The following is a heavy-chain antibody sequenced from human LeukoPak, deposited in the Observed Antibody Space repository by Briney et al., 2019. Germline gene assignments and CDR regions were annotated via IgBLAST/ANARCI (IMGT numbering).Heavy chain of an antibody. V-gene: IGHV4-59*01. CDR1: GGSISSYY. D-gene: IGHD3-16*02. CDR3: AISSHYFDY. Sequence: SETLSLTCTVSGGSISSYYWSWIRQPPGKGLEWIGYIYYSGSTNYNPSLKSRVTISVDTSKNQFSLKLSSVTAADTAVYYCAISSHYFDYWGQGTLVTVSS. CDR2: IYYSGST. J-gene: IGHJ4*02.